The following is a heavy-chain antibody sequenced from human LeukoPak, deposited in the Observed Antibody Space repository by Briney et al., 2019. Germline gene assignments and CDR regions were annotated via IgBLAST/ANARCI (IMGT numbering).Heavy chain of an antibody. Sequence: PGGSLRLSCAASGFTFSSYWMHWVRQAPGKGLVWVSRINGDGSSTFYADSVKGRFTISRDNAKNTVYLQMNSLRVEDTAVYYCGSDTVLGYWGQGTLVTASP. CDR3: GSDTVLGY. D-gene: IGHD5-18*01. J-gene: IGHJ4*02. CDR1: GFTFSSYW. CDR2: INGDGSST. V-gene: IGHV3-74*01.